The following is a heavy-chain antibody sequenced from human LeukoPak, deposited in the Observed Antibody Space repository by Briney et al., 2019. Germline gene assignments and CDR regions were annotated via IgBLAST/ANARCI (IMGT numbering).Heavy chain of an antibody. CDR1: GGSFSGYY. Sequence: PSETLTLTCAVYGGSFSGYYWSWIRQPPGMGLEWIGEINHSGSTNYNPSLKSRVTISVDTSKNQFSLKLSSVTAADTAVYYCARGSRGYYYRMDFQHWGQGTLVTVSS. J-gene: IGHJ1*01. CDR2: INHSGST. D-gene: IGHD3-22*01. V-gene: IGHV4-34*01. CDR3: ARGSRGYYYRMDFQH.